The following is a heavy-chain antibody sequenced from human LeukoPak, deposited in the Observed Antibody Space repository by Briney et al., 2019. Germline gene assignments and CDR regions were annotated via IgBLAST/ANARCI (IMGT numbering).Heavy chain of an antibody. J-gene: IGHJ4*02. V-gene: IGHV3-23*01. CDR2: ISGSGGST. D-gene: IGHD3-3*01. Sequence: GGSLRLSCAASGFIFSNYVISWVRQAPGKGLEWVSGISGSGGSTYYADSVKGRFTISRDNSKNTLYLQMDSLRAEDTAVYYCAKSRVFWSGPQHFDYWGQGTLVTVSS. CDR3: AKSRVFWSGPQHFDY. CDR1: GFIFSNYV.